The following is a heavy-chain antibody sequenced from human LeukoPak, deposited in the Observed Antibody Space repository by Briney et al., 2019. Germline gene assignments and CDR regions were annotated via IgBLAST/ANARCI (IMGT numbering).Heavy chain of an antibody. J-gene: IGHJ4*02. V-gene: IGHV4-59*01. Sequence: ASETLSLTCTVSGGPISGSFWSWIRQPPGKGLEWIGYVYYSGSTNYNPSLKSRVTISVDTSKNQFSLKLNSVTAADTAVYYCARGRRGDDFPFDYWGQGTLVTVSS. D-gene: IGHD3-3*01. CDR3: ARGRRGDDFPFDY. CDR2: VYYSGST. CDR1: GGPISGSF.